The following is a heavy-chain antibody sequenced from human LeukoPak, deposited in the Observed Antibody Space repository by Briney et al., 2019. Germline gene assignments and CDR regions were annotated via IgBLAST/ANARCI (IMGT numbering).Heavy chain of an antibody. Sequence: SQTLSLTCTVSGGSISSGSYYWSWIGQPAGKGLEWIGRIYTSGSTNYNPSLKSRVTISVDTSKNQFSLKLSSVTAADTAVYYCARRPYYYGSGSYYYYYMDVWGKGTTVTVSS. CDR2: IYTSGST. J-gene: IGHJ6*03. CDR1: GGSISSGSYY. D-gene: IGHD3-10*01. V-gene: IGHV4-61*02. CDR3: ARRPYYYGSGSYYYYYMDV.